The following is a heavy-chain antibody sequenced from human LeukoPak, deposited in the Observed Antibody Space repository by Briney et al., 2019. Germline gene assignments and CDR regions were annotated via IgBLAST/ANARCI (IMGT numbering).Heavy chain of an antibody. CDR2: IYTSGST. V-gene: IGHV4-61*02. CDR1: GGSISSGSYY. J-gene: IGHJ4*02. D-gene: IGHD3-16*01. CDR3: AREGDLAAPNDY. Sequence: PSETLSLTCTVSGGSISSGSYYWSWIRQPAGKGLEWIGRIYTSGSTNYNPSLKSRVTISVDTSKNQFSLKLNSVTAADTAVYYCAREGDLAAPNDYWGQGTLVTVSS.